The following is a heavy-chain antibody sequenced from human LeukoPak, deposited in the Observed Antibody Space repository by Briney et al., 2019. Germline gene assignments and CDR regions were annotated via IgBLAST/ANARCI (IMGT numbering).Heavy chain of an antibody. D-gene: IGHD3-10*01. Sequence: SETLSLTCNVSGYSISSGYYWGWIRQPPGKGLQWIGSIYNTGSTYYNPSLKSRITTSVDTSKNQFSLRVTSVTATDTAVYYCARVPPHYYGTGSPDWGQGTLVTVSA. CDR3: ARVPPHYYGTGSPD. J-gene: IGHJ4*02. V-gene: IGHV4-38-2*02. CDR2: IYNTGST. CDR1: GYSISSGYY.